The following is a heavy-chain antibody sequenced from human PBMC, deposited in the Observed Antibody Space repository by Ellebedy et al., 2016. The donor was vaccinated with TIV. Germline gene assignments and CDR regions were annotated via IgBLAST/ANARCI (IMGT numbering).Heavy chain of an antibody. D-gene: IGHD4-17*01. CDR3: AKVGLRYGMDV. Sequence: SETLSLTXTVSGGSISSYYWSWIRQPPGKGLEWIGYIYYSGSTNYNPSLKSRVTISVDTSKNQFSLKLSSVTAADTAVYYCAKVGLRYGMDVWGQGTTVTVSS. J-gene: IGHJ6*02. V-gene: IGHV4-59*01. CDR2: IYYSGST. CDR1: GGSISSYY.